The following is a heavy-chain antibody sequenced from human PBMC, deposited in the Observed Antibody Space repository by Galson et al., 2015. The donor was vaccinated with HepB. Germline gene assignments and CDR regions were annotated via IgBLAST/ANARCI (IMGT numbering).Heavy chain of an antibody. CDR3: ARVGGRAATYAFDI. Sequence: SLRLSCAASGLTFSSYSMNWVRKAPGKGLEWVSYISGSRGIIYYADSVKVGLTISRDNVKNSLYLQMNSLRDEDTAVYYCARVGGRAATYAFDIWGQGTMVTVSS. CDR2: ISGSRGII. J-gene: IGHJ3*02. V-gene: IGHV3-48*02. CDR1: GLTFSSYS. D-gene: IGHD4-23*01.